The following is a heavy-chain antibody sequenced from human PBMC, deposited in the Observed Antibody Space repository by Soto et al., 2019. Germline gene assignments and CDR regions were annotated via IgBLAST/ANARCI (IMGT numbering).Heavy chain of an antibody. Sequence: SETLSLTCAVYGGSFSGYYWGWIRQPPGKGLEWIGEINHSGSTNYNPALKSRVTISVDTSKNQFSLKLSSVTAADTSVYYCARCSGGSRWLPWGQGTLVTVSS. J-gene: IGHJ5*02. V-gene: IGHV4-34*01. CDR1: GGSFSGYY. D-gene: IGHD2-15*01. CDR3: ARCSGGSRWLP. CDR2: INHSGST.